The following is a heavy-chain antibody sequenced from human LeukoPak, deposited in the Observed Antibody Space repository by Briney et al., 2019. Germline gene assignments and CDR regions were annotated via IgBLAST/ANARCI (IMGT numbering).Heavy chain of an antibody. Sequence: SSETLSLTCTVSAGSISSSSYYWGWIRQPPGKGLEWIGSIYYSGSTYYSPSLKSRVTISVDTSKNQFSLKLSSVTAADTAVYCCARGYNYGSGRVYYYSYMDVWGKGTTVTVSS. D-gene: IGHD5-18*01. CDR1: AGSISSSSYY. V-gene: IGHV4-39*01. J-gene: IGHJ6*03. CDR2: IYYSGST. CDR3: ARGYNYGSGRVYYYSYMDV.